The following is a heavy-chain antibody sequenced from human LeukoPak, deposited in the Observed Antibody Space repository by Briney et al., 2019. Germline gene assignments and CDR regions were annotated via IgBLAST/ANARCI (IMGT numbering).Heavy chain of an antibody. J-gene: IGHJ4*02. CDR1: GFTFSSYG. D-gene: IGHD2-8*02. CDR3: ATYRQVLLPFES. Sequence: GGSLRLSCAASGFTFSSYGMHWVRQAPGKGLEWVAVISYDGSNKYYADSVKGRFTISRDNAKNSLYLQMNSLRAEDTAIYYCATYRQVLLPFESWGQGTLVTVSS. V-gene: IGHV3-30*12. CDR2: ISYDGSNK.